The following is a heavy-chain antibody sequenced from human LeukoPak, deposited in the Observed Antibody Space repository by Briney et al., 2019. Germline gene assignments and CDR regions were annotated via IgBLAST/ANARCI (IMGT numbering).Heavy chain of an antibody. J-gene: IGHJ4*02. Sequence: TGGSLRLSCAASGFTFSRYAMTWVRQAPGKGLEWVSSIGPSNGTTYYAESVKGRFTISRDNSENTLYLQLNSLRADDTAIYYCVKRSTSGWFYFDYWGQGTLVTVSS. CDR1: GFTFSRYA. V-gene: IGHV3-23*01. D-gene: IGHD6-19*01. CDR3: VKRSTSGWFYFDY. CDR2: IGPSNGTT.